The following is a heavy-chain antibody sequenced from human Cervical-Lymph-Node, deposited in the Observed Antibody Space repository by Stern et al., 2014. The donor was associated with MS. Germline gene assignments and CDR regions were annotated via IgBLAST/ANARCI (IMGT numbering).Heavy chain of an antibody. CDR2: LFWDDDT. J-gene: IGHJ3*02. CDR1: GFSLSTRGVG. Sequence: QVTLRESGPMLVKPTQTLTLTCTCSGFSLSTRGVGVGWIRQPPGKALEWLTLLFWDDDTRYSPSLKARLTVTRVASKNQVVLTLTHMDPLDTATYYCVHLLTDSWGYSFDIWGQGTMVTVSS. V-gene: IGHV2-5*02. CDR3: VHLLTDSWGYSFDI. D-gene: IGHD6-13*01.